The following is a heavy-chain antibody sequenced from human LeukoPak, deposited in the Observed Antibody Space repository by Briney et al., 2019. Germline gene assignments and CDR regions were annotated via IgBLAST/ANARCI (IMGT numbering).Heavy chain of an antibody. CDR1: GFTFSSYA. V-gene: IGHV3-23*01. J-gene: IGHJ4*02. CDR3: AKANDDFWSGPDY. Sequence: GGSLRLSCTVSGFTFSSYAMNWVRQAPGKGLEWVSAISGRGGSTYYADSVKGRFTISRDNSRNTLYLQMNSLRAEDTAVYYCAKANDDFWSGPDYWGQGTLVTVSS. CDR2: ISGRGGST. D-gene: IGHD3-3*01.